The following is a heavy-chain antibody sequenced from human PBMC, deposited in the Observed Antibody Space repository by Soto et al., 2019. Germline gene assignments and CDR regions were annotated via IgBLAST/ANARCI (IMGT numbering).Heavy chain of an antibody. D-gene: IGHD4-17*01. J-gene: IGHJ6*02. Sequence: GESLKISCKGSGYSFTSYWIGWVRQMPGKGLEWMGIIYPGDSDTRYSPSFQGQVTISADKSISTAYLQWSSLKASDTAMYYCARHGTVTTNYYYGMDVWGQGTTVTVSS. V-gene: IGHV5-51*01. CDR2: IYPGDSDT. CDR3: ARHGTVTTNYYYGMDV. CDR1: GYSFTSYW.